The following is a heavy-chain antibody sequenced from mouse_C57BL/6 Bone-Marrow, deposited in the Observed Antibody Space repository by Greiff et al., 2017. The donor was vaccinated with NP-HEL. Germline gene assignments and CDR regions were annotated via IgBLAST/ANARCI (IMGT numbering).Heavy chain of an antibody. CDR2: IYPRSGNT. CDR3: ARPYYSKKAWFAY. Sequence: LVESGAELARPGASVKLSCKASSYTFTSYGISWVKQRTGQGLEWIGEIYPRSGNTYYNEKFKGKATLTADKSYSTAYMELRSLTSEDSAVYFCARPYYSKKAWFAYWGQGTLVTVSA. D-gene: IGHD2-5*01. CDR1: SYTFTSYG. J-gene: IGHJ3*01. V-gene: IGHV1-81*01.